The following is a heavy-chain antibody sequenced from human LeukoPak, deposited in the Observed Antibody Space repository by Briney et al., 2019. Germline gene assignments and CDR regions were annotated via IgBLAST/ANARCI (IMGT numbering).Heavy chain of an antibody. CDR3: ARGGTSVDY. Sequence: GGSLRLSCAASGFTFSSYSMNWVRQAPGKGLEWVSSISSSSSYIYPADSVKGRFTISRDNAKNSLYLQMNSLRAEDTAVYYCARGGTSVDYWGQGTLVTVSS. CDR2: ISSSSSYI. V-gene: IGHV3-21*01. J-gene: IGHJ4*02. CDR1: GFTFSSYS.